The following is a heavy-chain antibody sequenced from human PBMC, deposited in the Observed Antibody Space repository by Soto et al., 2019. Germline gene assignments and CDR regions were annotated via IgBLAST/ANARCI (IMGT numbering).Heavy chain of an antibody. CDR2: GGSGGSR. CDR3: LKFRGRAYPYSDMDV. J-gene: IGHJ6*03. CDR1: GFTFSPYG. Sequence: DVQLLESGGGLVQWGGSLRLSCVTSGFTFSPYGMTWVRQAPGKGLEWVSYGGSGGSRYYAESVKGRFTISRDNAKNTPSLEMNSLRAEEAATNYRLKFRGRAYPYSDMDVWGKGTTVTVSS. D-gene: IGHD2-21*01. V-gene: IGHV3-23*01.